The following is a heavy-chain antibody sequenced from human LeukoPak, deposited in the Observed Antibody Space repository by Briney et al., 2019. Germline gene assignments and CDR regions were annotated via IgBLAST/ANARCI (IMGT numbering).Heavy chain of an antibody. CDR2: IIPIFGTA. Sequence: SVKVSCKASGGTFSSYAISWVRQAPGQGLEWMGRIIPIFGTANHAQKFQGRVTITTDESTSTAYMELSSLRSEDTAVYYCAREAAGDYLPGHWGQGTLVTVSS. D-gene: IGHD4-17*01. J-gene: IGHJ4*02. CDR1: GGTFSSYA. CDR3: AREAAGDYLPGH. V-gene: IGHV1-69*05.